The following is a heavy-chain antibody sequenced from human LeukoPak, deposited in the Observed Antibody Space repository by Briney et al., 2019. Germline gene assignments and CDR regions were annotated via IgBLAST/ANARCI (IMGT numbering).Heavy chain of an antibody. CDR3: AKSSRGYPYYFDY. D-gene: IGHD3-22*01. J-gene: IGHJ4*02. V-gene: IGHV3-30*18. Sequence: GGSLRLSCTASGFTFGDYAMSWVRQAPGKGLEGVAVISYDGSNKYYADSVKGRFTISRENSKNTLYLQMNSLRAEDTAVYYCAKSSRGYPYYFDYWGQGTLVTVSS. CDR1: GFTFGDYA. CDR2: ISYDGSNK.